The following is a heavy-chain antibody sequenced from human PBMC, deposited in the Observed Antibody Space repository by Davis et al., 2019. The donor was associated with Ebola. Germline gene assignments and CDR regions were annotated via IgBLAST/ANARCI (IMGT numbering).Heavy chain of an antibody. J-gene: IGHJ4*02. D-gene: IGHD3-16*02. V-gene: IGHV3-21*01. CDR1: AFTFSSYS. Sequence: GESLKISCAASAFTFSSYSMNWVRQAPGKGLEWVSSISSSSSYIYYADSVKGRFTISRDNAKNSLYLQMNSLRAEDTAVYYCANGDLWGSYRSPFDYWGQGTLVTVSS. CDR3: ANGDLWGSYRSPFDY. CDR2: ISSSSSYI.